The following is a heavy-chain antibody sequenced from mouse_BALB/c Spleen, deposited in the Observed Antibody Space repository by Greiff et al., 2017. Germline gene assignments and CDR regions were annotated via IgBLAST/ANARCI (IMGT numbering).Heavy chain of an antibody. V-gene: IGHV14-3*02. J-gene: IGHJ1*01. CDR1: GFNIKDTY. CDR2: IEPANGNT. Sequence: VQLQQSGAELVKPGASVKLSCTASGFNIKDTYMHWVKQRPEQGLEWIGRIEPANGNTKYDPKFQGKATITADTSSNTAYLQLSSLTSEDTAVYYCARSSLLRPHWYFDVWGAGTTGTVSS. CDR3: ARSSLLRPHWYFDV. D-gene: IGHD1-2*01.